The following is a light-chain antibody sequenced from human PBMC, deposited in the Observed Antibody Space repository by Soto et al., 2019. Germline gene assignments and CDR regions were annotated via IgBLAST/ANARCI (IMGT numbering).Light chain of an antibody. Sequence: QSALTQPRSVSGSPGQSVTISCTGTSSDVGGHNYVSWYQQYPGKAPKLLLSSVSKRPSGVPDRFSVSKSGNTASLTISGLQAEEEADYYCCSYAGSYTYVFGTGTKVTVL. CDR3: CSYAGSYTYV. CDR1: SSDVGGHNY. V-gene: IGLV2-11*01. CDR2: SVS. J-gene: IGLJ1*01.